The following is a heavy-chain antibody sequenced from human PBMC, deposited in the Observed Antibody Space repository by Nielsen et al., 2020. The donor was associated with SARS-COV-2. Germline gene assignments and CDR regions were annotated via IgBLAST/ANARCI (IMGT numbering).Heavy chain of an antibody. J-gene: IGHJ6*02. D-gene: IGHD2-21*01. V-gene: IGHV3-30-3*01. CDR1: GFTFSSYA. CDR3: ARDSSSRVLFDYYYYGMDV. Sequence: LSLTCAASGFTFSSYAMHWVRQAPGKGLEWVAVISYDGSNKYYADSVKGRFTISRDNSKNTLYLQMNSLRAEDTAVYYCARDSSSRVLFDYYYYGMDVWGQGTTVTVSS. CDR2: ISYDGSNK.